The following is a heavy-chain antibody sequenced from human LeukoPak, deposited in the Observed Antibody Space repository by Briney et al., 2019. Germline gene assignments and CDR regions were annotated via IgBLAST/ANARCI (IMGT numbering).Heavy chain of an antibody. D-gene: IGHD5-18*01. CDR2: IRYDGSNK. J-gene: IGHJ4*02. Sequence: PGGSLRLSCAASGFTFSNFGMSWVRQAPGKGLEWVAFIRYDGSNKYYADSVKGRFTISRDNSKNTLYLQMNSLRAEDTAVYYCAKTDTAMVTVSYFDYWGQGTLVTVSS. CDR1: GFTFSNFG. CDR3: AKTDTAMVTVSYFDY. V-gene: IGHV3-30*02.